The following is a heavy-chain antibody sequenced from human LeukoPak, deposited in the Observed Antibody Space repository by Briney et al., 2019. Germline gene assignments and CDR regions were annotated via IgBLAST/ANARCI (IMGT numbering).Heavy chain of an antibody. CDR3: AREDIVGYFDY. Sequence: SQTLSLTCAVSGGSISSGGYSWSWIRQPPGKGLEWIGYIYHSGSTYYNPSLKSQVTISVDRSKNQFSLKLSSVTAADTAVYYCAREDIVGYFDYWGQGTLVTVSS. J-gene: IGHJ4*02. CDR1: GGSISSGGYS. V-gene: IGHV4-30-2*01. CDR2: IYHSGST. D-gene: IGHD1-26*01.